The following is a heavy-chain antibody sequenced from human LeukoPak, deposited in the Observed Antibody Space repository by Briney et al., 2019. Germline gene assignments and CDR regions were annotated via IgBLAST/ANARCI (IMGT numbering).Heavy chain of an antibody. Sequence: GGSLRLSCAASGFTFSNFAMNWVRQAPGKGLESVSVIYIDGSTYYADSVKGRFTISRDNSKNTLNLQMNSLRAEDTAVYYCTGAMVRGGTAEFDYWGRGTLVTVSS. CDR2: IYIDGST. D-gene: IGHD3-10*01. J-gene: IGHJ4*02. CDR1: GFTFSNFA. CDR3: TGAMVRGGTAEFDY. V-gene: IGHV3-53*01.